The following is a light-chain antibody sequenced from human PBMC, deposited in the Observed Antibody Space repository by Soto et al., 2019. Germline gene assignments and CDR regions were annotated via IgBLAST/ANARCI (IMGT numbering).Light chain of an antibody. CDR1: SSDVGGYNY. CDR3: SSYTSISTVV. V-gene: IGLV2-14*03. J-gene: IGLJ2*01. CDR2: NVS. Sequence: QAVLTQPASVSGSPGQSIAISCTGTSSDVGGYNYVSWYQQNPGKAPKLVIYNVSNRPSGVSDRFSGSKSGNTASLTISGLQAEDEADYYCSSYTSISTVVFGGGTKLTVL.